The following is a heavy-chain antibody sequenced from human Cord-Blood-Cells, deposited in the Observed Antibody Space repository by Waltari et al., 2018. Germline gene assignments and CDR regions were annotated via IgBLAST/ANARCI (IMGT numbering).Heavy chain of an antibody. V-gene: IGHV3-30*18. CDR1: GFTFSSYG. CDR3: AKGGELVLFNY. CDR2: ISYDGSNK. D-gene: IGHD6-6*01. Sequence: QVQMVESGGGVVQPGRSLRLSCAASGFTFSSYGMHWVRQAPGKGLEWVAVISYDGSNKYYVDSVKGRFTISRDNSKNTLYLQMNSLRAEDTAVYYCAKGGELVLFNYWGQGTLVTVSS. J-gene: IGHJ4*02.